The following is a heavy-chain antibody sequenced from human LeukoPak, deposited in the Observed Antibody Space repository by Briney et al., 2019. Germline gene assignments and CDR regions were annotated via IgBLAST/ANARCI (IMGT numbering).Heavy chain of an antibody. V-gene: IGHV1-18*01. CDR1: GYTFTSYG. CDR2: ISAYSGNT. D-gene: IGHD3-10*01. CDR3: ARDHDYGSGSYYNDY. J-gene: IGHJ4*02. Sequence: ASVKVSCKASGYTFTSYGISWVRQAPGQGLEWMGWISAYSGNTNYAQKLQGRVTMTTDTSTSTAYMELRSLRAEDTAVYYCARDHDYGSGSYYNDYWGQGTLVTVSS.